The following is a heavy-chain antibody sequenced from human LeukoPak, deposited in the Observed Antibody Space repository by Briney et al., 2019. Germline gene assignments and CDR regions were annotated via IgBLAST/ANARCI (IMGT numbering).Heavy chain of an antibody. D-gene: IGHD3-22*01. CDR3: ARQHLFYDSSGYYIDAFDI. CDR2: IYYSGSN. V-gene: IGHV4-59*08. Sequence: SETLSLTCTVSGGSISSYYWSWIRQPPGKGLEWIGYIYYSGSNNYNPSLKSRVTISVDTSKNQFSLKLSSVTAADTAVYYCARQHLFYDSSGYYIDAFDIWGQGTMVTVSS. CDR1: GGSISSYY. J-gene: IGHJ3*02.